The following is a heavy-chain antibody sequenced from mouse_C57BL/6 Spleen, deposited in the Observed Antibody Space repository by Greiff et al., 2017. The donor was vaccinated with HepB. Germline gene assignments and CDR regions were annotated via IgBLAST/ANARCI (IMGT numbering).Heavy chain of an antibody. V-gene: IGHV1-15*01. CDR3: TRKGAMDY. CDR1: GYTFTDYE. CDR2: IEPETGGT. Sequence: QVQLQQSGAELVRPGASVTLSCKASGYTFTDYEMHWVKQTPVHGLEWIGAIEPETGGTAYNQKFKGKAILTADKSSSTAYMELRSLTSEDSAVYYCTRKGAMDYWGQGTSVTVSS. J-gene: IGHJ4*01.